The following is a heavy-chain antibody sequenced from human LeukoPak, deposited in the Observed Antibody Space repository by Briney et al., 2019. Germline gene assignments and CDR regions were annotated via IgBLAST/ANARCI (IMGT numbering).Heavy chain of an antibody. V-gene: IGHV1-69*05. CDR2: IIPIFGTA. CDR1: GGTFSSYA. J-gene: IGHJ4*02. CDR3: ARDRYYYDSSGYYDY. D-gene: IGHD3-22*01. Sequence: SVKVSCKASGGTFSSYAISWVRQAPGQGLEWMGGIIPIFGTANYAQKLQGRVTMTTDTSTSTAYMELRSLRSDDTAVYYCARDRYYYDSSGYYDYWGQGTLVTVSS.